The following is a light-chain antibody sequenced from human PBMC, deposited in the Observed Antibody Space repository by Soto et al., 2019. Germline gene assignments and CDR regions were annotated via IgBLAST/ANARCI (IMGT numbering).Light chain of an antibody. CDR2: AAS. Sequence: QLTQSPSSLAASVGDRVSITCRASQDISSCLAWYQQKPGKAPKLLIFAASTLQSGVPSRFSGSGSGTDLPLTIRSLQPQDFATYYSQQLSSYPDFGPGTKVDI. J-gene: IGKJ3*01. V-gene: IGKV1-9*01. CDR3: QQLSSYPD. CDR1: QDISSC.